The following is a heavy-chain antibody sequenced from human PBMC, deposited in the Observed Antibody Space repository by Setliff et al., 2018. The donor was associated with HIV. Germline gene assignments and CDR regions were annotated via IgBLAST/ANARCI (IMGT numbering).Heavy chain of an antibody. Sequence: VSCKAIGYMILGYKMNWVRQAPGQGLEWIGRISPNNGAAEYAPKFQGRVSMTLDTSISTAYLEIPRLTSDDAAVYFCARPRVFDSFDVWGQGTKVTVS. V-gene: IGHV1-2*06. CDR3: ARPRVFDSFDV. CDR1: GYMILGYK. CDR2: ISPNNGAA. J-gene: IGHJ3*01. D-gene: IGHD6-6*01.